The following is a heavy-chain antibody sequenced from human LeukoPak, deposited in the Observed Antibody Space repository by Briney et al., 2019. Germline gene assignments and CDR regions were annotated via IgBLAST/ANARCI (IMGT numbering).Heavy chain of an antibody. CDR2: IYPGDSDT. CDR3: ARLGSRYCSSTSCPLYLDY. J-gene: IGHJ4*02. Sequence: GESLKISCKGSGYSFTSYWIGWVRQMPGKGLEGMGIIYPGDSDTRYSPSFQGQVTISADKSISTAYLQWSSLKASDTAMYYCARLGSRYCSSTSCPLYLDYWGQGTLVTVSS. D-gene: IGHD2-2*01. CDR1: GYSFTSYW. V-gene: IGHV5-51*01.